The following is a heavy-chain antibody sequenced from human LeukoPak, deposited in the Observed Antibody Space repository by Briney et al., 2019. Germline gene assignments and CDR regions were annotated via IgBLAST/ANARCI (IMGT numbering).Heavy chain of an antibody. CDR1: GFTFSTHW. CDR2: INADGSST. J-gene: IGHJ5*02. D-gene: IGHD5-12*01. V-gene: IGHV3-74*03. Sequence: GGSLRLTCAASGFTFSTHWMHWVGQAPGKGLVWVSRINADGSSTMYADSVKGRFTISRDNAKNTLYLQMNSLGAEDTAVYYSARTFEGYPLGWWLDPCGQGTQVTVSS. CDR3: ARTFEGYPLGWWLDP.